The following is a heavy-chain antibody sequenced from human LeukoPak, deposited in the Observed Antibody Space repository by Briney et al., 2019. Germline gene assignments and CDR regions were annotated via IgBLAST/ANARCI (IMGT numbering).Heavy chain of an antibody. CDR2: IHYSGST. V-gene: IGHV4-39*01. J-gene: IGHJ4*02. Sequence: SETLSLTCTVSGVSISSSSFYWGWIRQPPGKGLEWIGNIHYSGSTYYNPSLKSRLTISVDTSKNQFSLKLSSVTAADTAVYYCARRHYSYGSYWGQGTLVTVSS. CDR1: GVSISSSSFY. CDR3: ARRHYSYGSY. D-gene: IGHD5-18*01.